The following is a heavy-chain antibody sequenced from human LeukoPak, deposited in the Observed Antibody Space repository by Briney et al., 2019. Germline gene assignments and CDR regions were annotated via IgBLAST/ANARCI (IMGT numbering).Heavy chain of an antibody. CDR1: GFTFDDYA. V-gene: IGHV3-43D*03. J-gene: IGHJ4*02. CDR2: ISWDGGST. CDR3: AKDYYYDSSGYSYFDY. D-gene: IGHD3-22*01. Sequence: GGSLRLSCAASGFTFDDYAMHWVRQAPGKGLEWVSLISWDGGSTHYADSVKGRFTISRDNSKNSLYLQMNSLRAEDTALYYCAKDYYYDSSGYSYFDYWGQGTLVTVSS.